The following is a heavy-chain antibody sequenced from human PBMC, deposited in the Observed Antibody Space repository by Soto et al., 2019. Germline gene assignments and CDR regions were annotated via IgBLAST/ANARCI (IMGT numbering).Heavy chain of an antibody. CDR2: ISSSSSYI. D-gene: IGHD6-13*01. CDR3: AREQPDYGMDV. Sequence: EVQLVESGGGLVKPGGSLRLSCAASGFTFSSYSMNWVRQAPGXGLEWVSSISSSSSYIYYADSVKGRXTISRDNAKNSLYLQMNSLRAXDTAVYYCAREQPDYGMDVWGQGTTVTVSS. V-gene: IGHV3-21*01. CDR1: GFTFSSYS. J-gene: IGHJ6*02.